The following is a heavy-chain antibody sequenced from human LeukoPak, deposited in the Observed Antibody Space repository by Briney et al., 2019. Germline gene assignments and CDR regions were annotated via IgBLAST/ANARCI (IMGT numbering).Heavy chain of an antibody. J-gene: IGHJ4*02. Sequence: SETLSLTCTVSGGSTSSSSYYWGWIRQPPGKGLERIGSIYYSGSTYYNPSLKSRVTISVDTSKNQFSLKLSSVTAADTAVYYCARLGEGSSWSQYYFDYWGQGTLVTVSS. CDR2: IYYSGST. V-gene: IGHV4-39*01. D-gene: IGHD6-13*01. CDR3: ARLGEGSSWSQYYFDY. CDR1: GGSTSSSSYY.